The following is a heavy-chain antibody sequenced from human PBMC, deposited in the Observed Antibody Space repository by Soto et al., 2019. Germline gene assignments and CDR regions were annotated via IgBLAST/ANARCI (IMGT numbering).Heavy chain of an antibody. D-gene: IGHD3-10*01. V-gene: IGHV3-23*01. CDR1: GFSFSSSA. J-gene: IGHJ4*02. CDR3: AKDRSSAWFDKYFDS. CDR2: VSAGST. Sequence: GGSLRLSCAASGFSFSSSAMSWVRQAPGKGLGWVSTVSAGSTFYADSVKGRFTISRDISKNTLYLQMNSLRAEDTAVYFCAKDRSSAWFDKYFDSWGQGTLVTVSS.